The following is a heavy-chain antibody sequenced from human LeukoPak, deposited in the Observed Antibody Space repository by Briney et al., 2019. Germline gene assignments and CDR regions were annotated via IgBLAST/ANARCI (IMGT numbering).Heavy chain of an antibody. CDR2: IIPILGIA. CDR1: GGTFSSYA. CDR3: ARDPSTYVSSGYYNHFDY. V-gene: IGHV1-69*04. D-gene: IGHD3-22*01. Sequence: ASVKVSCKASGGTFSSYAISWVRQAPGQGLEWMGRIIPILGIANYAQKFQGRVTITADKSTSTAYMELSSLRSEDTAVYYCARDPSTYVSSGYYNHFDYWGQGTLVTVS. J-gene: IGHJ4*02.